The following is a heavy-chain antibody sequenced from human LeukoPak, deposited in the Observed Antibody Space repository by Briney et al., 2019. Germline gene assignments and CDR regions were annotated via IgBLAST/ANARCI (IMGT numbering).Heavy chain of an antibody. CDR1: GFTFSSYW. V-gene: IGHV3-74*01. Sequence: GGSLRLSCAASGFTFSSYWIHWVRQAPGKGLVWVSRINSDGSRTSYADSVKGRFTISRDNAKNSLYLQMNSLRAEDTAVYYCASFLADYGDYSDAFDIWGQGTMVTVSS. D-gene: IGHD4-17*01. CDR3: ASFLADYGDYSDAFDI. CDR2: INSDGSRT. J-gene: IGHJ3*02.